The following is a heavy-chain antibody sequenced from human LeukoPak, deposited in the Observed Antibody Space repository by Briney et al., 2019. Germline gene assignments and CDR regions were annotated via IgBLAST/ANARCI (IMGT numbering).Heavy chain of an antibody. CDR3: AKISQLLVLGDFFDY. J-gene: IGHJ4*02. CDR1: GFTFSSYG. D-gene: IGHD6-19*01. Sequence: GGSLRLSCAASGFTFSSYGMHWVRQAPGKGLEWVAIISYDGTNKYYADSVKGRFTISRDNAKNTLYLQMNSLRADDTAIYYCAKISQLLVLGDFFDYWGQGTLVTVSS. CDR2: ISYDGTNK. V-gene: IGHV3-30*18.